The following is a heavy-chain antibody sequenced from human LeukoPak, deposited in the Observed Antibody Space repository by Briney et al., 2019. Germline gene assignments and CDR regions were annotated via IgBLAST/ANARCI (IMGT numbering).Heavy chain of an antibody. D-gene: IGHD6-13*01. J-gene: IGHJ5*02. Sequence: SETLSLTCTVSGGSISSYYWSWIRQPPGKGLEWIGYIYYSGSTNYNPSLKSRVTISVDTSKNQFSLNLSSVTAADTAVYHCARVSSSWYRNWFDPWGQGTLVTVSS. V-gene: IGHV4-59*08. CDR2: IYYSGST. CDR1: GGSISSYY. CDR3: ARVSSSWYRNWFDP.